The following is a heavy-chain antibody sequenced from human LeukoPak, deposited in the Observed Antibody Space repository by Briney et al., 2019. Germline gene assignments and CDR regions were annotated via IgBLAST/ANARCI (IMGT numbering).Heavy chain of an antibody. CDR1: GFTFSIYV. CDR2: ISGSGGST. D-gene: IGHD2-15*01. V-gene: IGHV3-23*01. Sequence: GGSLRLSCVGSGFTFSIYVMSWVRQAPGKGLEWVSAISGSGGSTYYADSVKGRFTISRDNSKNTLYLQMNSLRAEDTAVYYCAKDWRYCSGGSCYRGTNWYFDLWGRGTLVTVSS. CDR3: AKDWRYCSGGSCYRGTNWYFDL. J-gene: IGHJ2*01.